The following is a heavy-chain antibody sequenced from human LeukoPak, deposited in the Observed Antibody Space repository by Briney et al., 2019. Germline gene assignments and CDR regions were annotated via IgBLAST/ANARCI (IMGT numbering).Heavy chain of an antibody. J-gene: IGHJ5*02. V-gene: IGHV1-3*01. CDR2: INAGNGNT. Sequence: ASVKVSCKTSGFTFISYCMHWVRQAPGQRLEWMGWINAGNGNTKYSQKFQGRVTITRDTSASTAYMELSSLRSEDTAVYYCARDRCSSTSCYWFDPWGQGTLVTVTS. CDR3: ARDRCSSTSCYWFDP. D-gene: IGHD2-2*01. CDR1: GFTFISYC.